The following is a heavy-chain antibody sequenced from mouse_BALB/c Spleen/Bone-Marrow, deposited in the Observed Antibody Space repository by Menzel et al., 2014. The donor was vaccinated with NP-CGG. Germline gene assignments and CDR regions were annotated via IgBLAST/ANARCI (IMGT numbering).Heavy chain of an antibody. V-gene: IGHV1-67*01. J-gene: IGHJ1*01. CDR2: ISTYSGNT. D-gene: IGHD1-3*01. CDR3: ARRTNLQGDFDV. Sequence: QVQLQQSGPELVRPGVSVKISCKGSGYTFTDYAMHWVKQSHAKSLEWIGVISTYSGNTNYNQKFEGKATMTVDKSSSTAYMELARLTSEDSAIYYCARRTNLQGDFDVWGAGTTVTVSS. CDR1: GYTFTDYA.